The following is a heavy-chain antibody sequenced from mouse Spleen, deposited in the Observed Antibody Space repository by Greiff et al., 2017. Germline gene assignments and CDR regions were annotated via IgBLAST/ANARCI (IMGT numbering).Heavy chain of an antibody. CDR2: IYPGDGDT. D-gene: IGHD2-2*01. CDR1: GYAFSSSW. J-gene: IGHJ3*01. V-gene: IGHV1-82*01. CDR3: ARGGYLAWFAY. Sequence: QVQLQQSGPELVKPGASVKISCKASGYAFSSSWMNWVKQRPGKGFEWIGRIYPGDGDTNYNGKFKGKATLTADKSSSTAYMQLSSLTSEDSAVYFCARGGYLAWFAYWGQGTLVTVSA.